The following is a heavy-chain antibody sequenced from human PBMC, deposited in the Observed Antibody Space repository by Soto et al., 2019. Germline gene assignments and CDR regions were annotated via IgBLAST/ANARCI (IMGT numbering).Heavy chain of an antibody. D-gene: IGHD1-26*01. Sequence: SETLSLTCTVSGGSISSYYYSWIRQPPGKGLEWIGYIYYSASTNYSPSLKSRVTISVDTSKNQFSLKLSSVTAADTAVYYCARWVGATSFDYWGQGTLVTVSS. V-gene: IGHV4-59*12. CDR2: IYYSAST. CDR3: ARWVGATSFDY. J-gene: IGHJ4*02. CDR1: GGSISSYY.